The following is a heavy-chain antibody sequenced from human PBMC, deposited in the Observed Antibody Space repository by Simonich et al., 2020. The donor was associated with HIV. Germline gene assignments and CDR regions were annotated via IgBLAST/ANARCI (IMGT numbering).Heavy chain of an antibody. V-gene: IGHV3-48*03. CDR2: ISSSGSPI. CDR1: GFTFSSYE. J-gene: IGHJ4*02. CDR3: ATLGYCSGGSCSYFDY. D-gene: IGHD2-15*01. Sequence: CAASGFTFSSYEMNWVRHAPGKGLEWVSHISSSGSPIYYADSVKGRFTISRDNAKNSLYLQMNSLRAEDTAVYYCATLGYCSGGSCSYFDYWGQGTLVIVSS.